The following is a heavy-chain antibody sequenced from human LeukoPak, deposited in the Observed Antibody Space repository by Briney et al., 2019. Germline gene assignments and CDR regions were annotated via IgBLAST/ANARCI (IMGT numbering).Heavy chain of an antibody. CDR1: GGSISSGGYY. V-gene: IGHV4-30-2*02. CDR3: ARNRVVGAPNFDY. J-gene: IGHJ4*02. D-gene: IGHD1-26*01. CDR2: IYHSGST. Sequence: PSETLSLTCTVSGGSISSGGYYWSWIRQPPGKGLEWIGYIYHSGSTYYNPSLKSRVTISLDTSKNQFSLRLTSVTAADTAVYCCARNRVVGAPNFDYWGQGTLVTVFS.